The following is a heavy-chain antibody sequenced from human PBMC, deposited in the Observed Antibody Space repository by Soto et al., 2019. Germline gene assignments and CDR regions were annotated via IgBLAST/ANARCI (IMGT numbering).Heavy chain of an antibody. CDR3: ATGYSSGWDAFDI. Sequence: ASVKVSCKVSGYTLTELSMHWVRQAPGKGLEWMGGFDPEDGETIYAQKFQGRVTMTEDTSTDTAYMELSSLRSEDTAVYYCATGYSSGWDAFDIWGQATFVTVS. CDR1: GYTLTELS. J-gene: IGHJ3*02. CDR2: FDPEDGET. V-gene: IGHV1-24*01. D-gene: IGHD6-19*01.